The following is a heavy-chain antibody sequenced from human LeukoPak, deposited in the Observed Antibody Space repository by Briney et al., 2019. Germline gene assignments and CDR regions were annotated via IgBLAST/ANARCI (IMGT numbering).Heavy chain of an antibody. V-gene: IGHV3-23*01. CDR1: GFTFSSSA. Sequence: SGGSLRLSCAASGFTFSSSAMSWVRQAPGKGLEWVSAISNNGGYTYYADSVQGRFTISRDNSKSTLCLQMNSLRAEDTAVYYCAKGSSAYSDYWGQGTLVTVSS. J-gene: IGHJ4*02. D-gene: IGHD3-22*01. CDR3: AKGSSAYSDY. CDR2: ISNNGGYT.